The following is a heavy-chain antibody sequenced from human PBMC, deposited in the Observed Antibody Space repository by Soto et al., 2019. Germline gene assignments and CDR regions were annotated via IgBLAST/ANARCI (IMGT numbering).Heavy chain of an antibody. D-gene: IGHD1-1*01. CDR2: IITLFGTT. V-gene: IGHV1-69*01. CDR3: ARGKELAHWTPFDS. CDR1: GGTFNTYG. J-gene: IGHJ4*02. Sequence: QVHLVQSGAEVKKPGYSLKVSCRASGGTFNTYGWNWVRQAPGQGLEWMGGIITLFGTTTYAQIFKGRVTITADQSTTPAYLGMSAVTSADTAVYYCARGKELAHWTPFDSWGQGTLVTVSS.